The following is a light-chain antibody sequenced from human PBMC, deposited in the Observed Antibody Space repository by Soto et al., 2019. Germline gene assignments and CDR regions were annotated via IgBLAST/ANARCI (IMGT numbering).Light chain of an antibody. CDR1: QSVSSNY. J-gene: IGKJ3*01. Sequence: EIVLTQSPGTLSLSPGERATLSCRASQSVSSNYLIWSQQKPGQAPRLLIYGASSRATGVPDRFSGSGSGTDFTLTISRLEPEDFAVYYCQQYSSSPITFGHGTKVEIK. V-gene: IGKV3-20*01. CDR2: GAS. CDR3: QQYSSSPIT.